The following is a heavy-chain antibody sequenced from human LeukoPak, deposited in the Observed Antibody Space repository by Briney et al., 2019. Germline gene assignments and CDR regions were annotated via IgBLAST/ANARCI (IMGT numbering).Heavy chain of an antibody. CDR1: GFTFSDYY. D-gene: IGHD3-22*01. CDR3: ARDAEPFLYYYDSSGYLDY. CDR2: ISSSGSTI. J-gene: IGHJ4*02. V-gene: IGHV3-11*01. Sequence: GGSLRLSCAASGFTFSDYYMSWIRQAPGKGLEWGSYISSSGSTIYYADSVKGRFTISRDNAKNSLYLQMNSLRAEDTAVYYCARDAEPFLYYYDSSGYLDYWGQGTLVTVSS.